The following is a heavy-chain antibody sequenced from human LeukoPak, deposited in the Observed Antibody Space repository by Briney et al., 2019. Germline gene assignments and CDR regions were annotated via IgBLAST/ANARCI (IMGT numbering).Heavy chain of an antibody. J-gene: IGHJ4*02. CDR2: ISSSGSTI. CDR3: ARVSYSRDEIDY. Sequence: PGGSLRLSCAASGFTFSSYEMNRVRQAPGKGLEWVSYISSSGSTIYYADSVKGRFTISRDNAKNSLYLQMNSLRAEDTAVYYCARVSYSRDEIDYWGQGTLVTVSS. CDR1: GFTFSSYE. D-gene: IGHD6-13*01. V-gene: IGHV3-48*03.